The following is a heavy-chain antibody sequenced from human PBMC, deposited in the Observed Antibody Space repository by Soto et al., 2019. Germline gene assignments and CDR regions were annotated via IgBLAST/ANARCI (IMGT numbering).Heavy chain of an antibody. V-gene: IGHV4-31*03. CDR1: SGSITSGGYY. J-gene: IGHJ4*02. CDR3: ASDPVGDAYGDFAY. D-gene: IGHD2-21*02. Sequence: HVQLQESGPGLVKPSQTLSLTCNVSSGSITSGGYYWSWIRQLPGKGLEYIGYIYHSGSTYYNPCLKSRLVISVVPSKNPFSLKLTSVTAADTAVYHCASDPVGDAYGDFAYWGEGTGVIVSS. CDR2: IYHSGST.